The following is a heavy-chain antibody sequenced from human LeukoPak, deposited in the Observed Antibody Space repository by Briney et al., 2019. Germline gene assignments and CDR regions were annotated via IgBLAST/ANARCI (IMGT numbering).Heavy chain of an antibody. CDR3: AKGIAAAGTLGVDY. CDR2: ISWNSGSI. D-gene: IGHD6-13*01. J-gene: IGHJ4*02. V-gene: IGHV3-9*03. CDR1: GFTFSSYN. Sequence: QSGGSLRLSCAASGFTFSSYNMNWVRQAPGKGLEWVSGISWNSGSIGYADSVKGRFTISRDNAKNSLYLQMNSLRAEDMALYYCAKGIAAAGTLGVDYWGQGTLVTVSS.